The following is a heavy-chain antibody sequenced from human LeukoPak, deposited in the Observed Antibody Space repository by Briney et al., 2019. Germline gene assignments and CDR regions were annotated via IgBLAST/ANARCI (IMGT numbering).Heavy chain of an antibody. V-gene: IGHV5-51*01. J-gene: IGHJ4*02. CDR3: ARQSAAAGTLDY. Sequence: GESLKISCKGSGYSFTSYWIGWARQMPGKGLEWMGIIYPGDSNTKYSPSFQGQVTISADKSISTAYLQWSSLKASDTAMYYCARQSAAAGTLDYWGQGTLVTVSS. CDR1: GYSFTSYW. CDR2: IYPGDSNT. D-gene: IGHD6-13*01.